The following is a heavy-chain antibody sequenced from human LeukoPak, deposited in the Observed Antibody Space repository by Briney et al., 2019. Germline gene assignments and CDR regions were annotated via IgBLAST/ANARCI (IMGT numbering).Heavy chain of an antibody. Sequence: GGSLRLSCAASGFTVSSNYMSWVRQAPGKGLEWVSVIYSCGSTYYADSVKGRFTISRDNSKNTLYLQMNSLRAQDTAGYYCARFGIDGYTGLRYWGQGTLVTVSS. CDR3: ARFGIDGYTGLRY. CDR2: IYSCGST. CDR1: GFTVSSNY. D-gene: IGHD5-24*01. J-gene: IGHJ4*02. V-gene: IGHV3-53*01.